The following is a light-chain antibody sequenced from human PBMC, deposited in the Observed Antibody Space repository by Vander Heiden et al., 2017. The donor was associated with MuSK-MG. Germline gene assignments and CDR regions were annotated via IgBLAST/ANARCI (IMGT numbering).Light chain of an antibody. CDR3: QVWDTNSHI. CDR1: NIGGKS. V-gene: IGLV3-21*02. Sequence: SYVLTQPPSVSVAPGQTARITCGGENIGGKSVHWYQQRPGQAPVLVVYDDNDRPSEIPERFSGSNSGNTATLTISRVEVGDEADYYCQVWDTNSHIFGIGTKVTVL. J-gene: IGLJ1*01. CDR2: DDN.